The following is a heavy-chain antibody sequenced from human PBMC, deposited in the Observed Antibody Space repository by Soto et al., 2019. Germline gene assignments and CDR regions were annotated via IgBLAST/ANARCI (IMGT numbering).Heavy chain of an antibody. CDR3: AREATSSGWYELGAFDI. CDR2: ISWDGGST. D-gene: IGHD6-19*01. J-gene: IGHJ3*02. V-gene: IGHV3-43*01. Sequence: GGSLRLSCAASGFTFDDYTMHWVRQAPGRGLEWVSLISWDGGSTYYADSVKGRFTISRDNSKNTLYLQMNSLRAEDTAVYYCAREATSSGWYELGAFDIWGQGTMVTVSS. CDR1: GFTFDDYT.